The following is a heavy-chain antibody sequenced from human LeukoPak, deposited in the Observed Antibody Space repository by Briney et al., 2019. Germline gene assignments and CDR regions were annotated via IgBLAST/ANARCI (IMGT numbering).Heavy chain of an antibody. CDR1: GYSFTSYW. J-gene: IGHJ6*02. Sequence: GESLKISCKGSGYSFTSYWIAWLRQMPGKGLEWMGIIYPGDSDTRYSPSFQGQVTISADKSISTAYLQWGSLKASDTAMYYCARPAENYYYYYGMDVWGQGTTVTVSS. CDR2: IYPGDSDT. V-gene: IGHV5-51*01. D-gene: IGHD6-25*01. CDR3: ARPAENYYYYYGMDV.